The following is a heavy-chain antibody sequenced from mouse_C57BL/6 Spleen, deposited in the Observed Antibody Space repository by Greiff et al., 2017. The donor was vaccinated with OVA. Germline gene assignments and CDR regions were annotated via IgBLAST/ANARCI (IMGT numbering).Heavy chain of an antibody. D-gene: IGHD1-1*01. CDR2: IDPSDSET. Sequence: VQLQQSGAELVRPGSSVKLSCKASGYTFTSYWMHWVKQRPIQGLEWIGNIDPSDSETHYNQKFKDKATLTVDKSSSTAYMQLSSLTSEDSAVYYCATYGSRYYFDYWGQGTTLTVSS. CDR3: ATYGSRYYFDY. V-gene: IGHV1-52*01. J-gene: IGHJ2*01. CDR1: GYTFTSYW.